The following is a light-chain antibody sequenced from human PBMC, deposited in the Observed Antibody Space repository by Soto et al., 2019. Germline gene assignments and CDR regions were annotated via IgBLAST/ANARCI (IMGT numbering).Light chain of an antibody. CDR1: QDISNY. V-gene: IGKV1-33*01. CDR2: DAS. J-gene: IGKJ5*01. CDR3: QQYDNLLHEIT. Sequence: DIQMTQSPSSLSASVGDRVTITCQASQDISNYLNWYQQKPGKAPKLLIYDASNLETGVPSRFSGSGSGTDFTFTISSLQPEDIATYYCQQYDNLLHEITFGQGTRLEIK.